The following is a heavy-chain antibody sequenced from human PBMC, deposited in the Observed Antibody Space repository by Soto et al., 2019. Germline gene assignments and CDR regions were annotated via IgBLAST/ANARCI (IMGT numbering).Heavy chain of an antibody. CDR1: GFTFSNAW. V-gene: IGHV3-15*01. Sequence: GGSLRLSCAASGFTFSNAWMSWVRQAPGKGLEWVGRIKSKTDGGTTDYAAPVKGRFTISRDDSKNTLYLQMNSLKTEDTAVYYCTTAAVLGYCSSTSCYGRDDAFDIWGQGTMVTVSS. CDR3: TTAAVLGYCSSTSCYGRDDAFDI. D-gene: IGHD2-2*01. CDR2: IKSKTDGGTT. J-gene: IGHJ3*02.